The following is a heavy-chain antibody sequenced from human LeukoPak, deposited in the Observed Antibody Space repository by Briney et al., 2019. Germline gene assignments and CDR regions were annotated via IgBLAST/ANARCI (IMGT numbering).Heavy chain of an antibody. CDR1: GYTFTSYL. Sequence: ASVKVSCTTSGYTFTSYLITWVRQAPGQGLEWMGWISPYNGNTNYLQKYQGRVTMSTDTSTTTAYMDLRNLKFDDTAVYYCARAVDYHDSSGYSYPIDHWGQGTLVTVSS. D-gene: IGHD3-22*01. CDR3: ARAVDYHDSSGYSYPIDH. CDR2: ISPYNGNT. V-gene: IGHV1-18*01. J-gene: IGHJ4*02.